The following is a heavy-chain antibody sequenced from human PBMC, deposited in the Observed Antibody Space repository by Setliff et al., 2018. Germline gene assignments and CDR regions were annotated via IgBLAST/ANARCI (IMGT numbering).Heavy chain of an antibody. V-gene: IGHV1-46*03. J-gene: IGHJ3*02. CDR1: GYTLSKYY. D-gene: IGHD3-3*01. Sequence: ASVKVSCKASGYTLSKYYMHWVRQAPGQGLEWMGIINPSGGLTKYAQKFQGRVTMTSDTSTNTVYLEVSSLRSEDTAVYFCARDRFYNSWSGTSITAPHDAFDIWGQGTMGTV. CDR3: ARDRFYNSWSGTSITAPHDAFDI. CDR2: INPSGGLT.